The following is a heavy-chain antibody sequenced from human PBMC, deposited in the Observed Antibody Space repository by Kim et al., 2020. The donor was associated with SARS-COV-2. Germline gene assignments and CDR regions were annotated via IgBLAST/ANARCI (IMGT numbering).Heavy chain of an antibody. Sequence: GGSLRLSCAASGFTFDDYAMHWVRQAPGKGLEWVSGISCDSGSIDYADSVKGRFTISRDTAKNSLYLQMNSLRAEDTALYYCAKGHQRGHYDYYGLDVWG. J-gene: IGHJ6*01. CDR3: AKGHQRGHYDYYGLDV. CDR2: ISCDSGSI. V-gene: IGHV3-9*01. D-gene: IGHD3-10*01. CDR1: GFTFDDYA.